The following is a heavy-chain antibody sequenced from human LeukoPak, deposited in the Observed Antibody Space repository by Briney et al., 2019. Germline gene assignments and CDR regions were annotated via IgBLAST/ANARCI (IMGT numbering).Heavy chain of an antibody. Sequence: VASVKVSFKTSGGTCSSYAISWVRQAPGQGLEWMGGIIPIFGTANYAQKFQGRVTINADASTSTAYMELSSLRSEDTAVYYCARDRVPGYYDSSGYFFFDYWGQGTLVTVSS. D-gene: IGHD3-22*01. J-gene: IGHJ4*02. CDR1: GGTCSSYA. CDR3: ARDRVPGYYDSSGYFFFDY. V-gene: IGHV1-69*13. CDR2: IIPIFGTA.